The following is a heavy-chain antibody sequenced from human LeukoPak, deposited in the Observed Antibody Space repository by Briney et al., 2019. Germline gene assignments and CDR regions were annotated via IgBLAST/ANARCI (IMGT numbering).Heavy chain of an antibody. CDR1: GDSISGYY. V-gene: IGHV4-34*01. CDR2: INHSGST. J-gene: IGHJ4*02. D-gene: IGHD3-16*02. CDR3: ARGQGVWGSYRLYYFDY. Sequence: SETLSLTCTVSGDSISGYYWSWIRQPPGKGLEWIGEINHSGSTNYNPSLKSRVTISVDTSKNQFSLKLSSVTAADTAVYYCARGQGVWGSYRLYYFDYWGQGTLVTVSS.